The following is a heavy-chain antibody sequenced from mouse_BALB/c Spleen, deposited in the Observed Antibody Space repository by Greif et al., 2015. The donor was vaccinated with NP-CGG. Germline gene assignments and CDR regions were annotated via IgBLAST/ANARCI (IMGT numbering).Heavy chain of an antibody. V-gene: IGHV1-84*02. D-gene: IGHD3-3*01. CDR1: GYTFTDYY. J-gene: IGHJ4*01. CDR3: ARRTGTEAMDY. CDR2: ISTGSGNT. Sequence: QVQLPQSGPELVKPGASVQISCKASGYTFTDYYLNWVTQKPGQGLEWIGWISTGSGNTQYNEKFTDKATLPVDTSSSTAYMQLSSRTSEDTAGYGCARRTGTEAMDYWGQGTSVTGSS.